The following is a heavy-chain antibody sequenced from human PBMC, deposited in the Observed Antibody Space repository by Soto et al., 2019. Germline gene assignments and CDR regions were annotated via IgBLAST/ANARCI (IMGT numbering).Heavy chain of an antibody. J-gene: IGHJ6*02. Sequence: QVHLVQSGAEVRKPGASVKVSCKASGYTITAYYVHWVRQAPGQGLEWMGWINPNTGGTKYAQKFQGWVTMTRDTSISTAYMELSRLRSDDTAMYYCTKSLSHYGMDVWGQGTTVTVSS. CDR1: GYTITAYY. D-gene: IGHD3-10*01. CDR2: INPNTGGT. CDR3: TKSLSHYGMDV. V-gene: IGHV1-2*04.